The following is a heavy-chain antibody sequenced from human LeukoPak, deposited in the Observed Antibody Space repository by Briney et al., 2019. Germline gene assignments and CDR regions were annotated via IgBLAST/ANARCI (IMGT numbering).Heavy chain of an antibody. CDR1: GFTFSSYA. D-gene: IGHD3-22*01. V-gene: IGHV3-23*01. J-gene: IGHJ3*02. Sequence: GGSLRLSCAASGFTFSSYAMTWVRQAPGKGLEWVSVISGTGGNTYYADSVKGRFTISRDNSKNTLYLQMNSLRAEDTAVYYCARDYSLLRAFDIWGQGTMVTVSS. CDR3: ARDYSLLRAFDI. CDR2: ISGTGGNT.